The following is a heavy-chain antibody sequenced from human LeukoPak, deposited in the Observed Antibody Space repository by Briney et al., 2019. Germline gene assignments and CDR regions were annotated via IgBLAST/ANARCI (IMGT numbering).Heavy chain of an antibody. CDR2: IWYDGSNK. Sequence: GRSLRLSCAASGFTFSSYGMHWVRQAPGKGLEWVAVIWYDGSNKYYADSVKGRFTISRDNSKNTLYLQMNSLRAEDTAVYYCARDPGIGGYDTGYFDYWGQGTLVTVSS. D-gene: IGHD5-12*01. J-gene: IGHJ4*02. V-gene: IGHV3-30*19. CDR3: ARDPGIGGYDTGYFDY. CDR1: GFTFSSYG.